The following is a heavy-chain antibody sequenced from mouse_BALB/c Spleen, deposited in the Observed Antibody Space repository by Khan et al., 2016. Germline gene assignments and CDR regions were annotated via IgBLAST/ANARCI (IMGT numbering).Heavy chain of an antibody. CDR3: NAIEYGNDVYFDY. Sequence: VQLQQSGAELVRSGASVKLSCTASVFNIKDYYMHWVKQRPEQGLEWIGWIDPENGDTEYAPKFQGQATMTADTSSTAPYLQFSSLTSEDSAVYYCNAIEYGNDVYFDYWGQGTTLTVSS. CDR1: VFNIKDYY. J-gene: IGHJ2*01. D-gene: IGHD2-10*02. V-gene: IGHV14-4*02. CDR2: IDPENGDT.